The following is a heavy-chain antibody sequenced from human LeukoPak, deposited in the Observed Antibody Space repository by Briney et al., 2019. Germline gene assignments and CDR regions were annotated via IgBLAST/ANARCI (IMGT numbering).Heavy chain of an antibody. Sequence: ASAKVSCKASGYTFTSYGISWVRQAPGQGLEWMGWISAYNGNTNYAQKLQGRVTMTTDTSTSTAYMELRSLRSDDTAVYYCARCPWSGYYGGFFNGMDVWGQGTTVTVSS. CDR2: ISAYNGNT. V-gene: IGHV1-18*01. CDR1: GYTFTSYG. J-gene: IGHJ6*02. CDR3: ARCPWSGYYGGFFNGMDV. D-gene: IGHD3-3*01.